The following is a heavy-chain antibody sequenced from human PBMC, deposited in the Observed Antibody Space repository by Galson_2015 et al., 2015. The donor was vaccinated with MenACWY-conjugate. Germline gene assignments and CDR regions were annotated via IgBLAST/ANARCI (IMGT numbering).Heavy chain of an antibody. D-gene: IGHD4-17*01. V-gene: IGHV5-51*01. CDR1: GYSFTSYW. CDR2: IYPGDSDT. CDR3: ARHNGDPNYYDYGMDV. Sequence: QSGAEVKKPGESLKISCKGSGYSFTSYWIGWVRQMPGKGLEWMGIIYPGDSDTRYSPSFQGQVTISADKSSSTAYLQWSSLKASDTAMYYCARHNGDPNYYDYGMDVWGQGTTVTVSS. J-gene: IGHJ6*02.